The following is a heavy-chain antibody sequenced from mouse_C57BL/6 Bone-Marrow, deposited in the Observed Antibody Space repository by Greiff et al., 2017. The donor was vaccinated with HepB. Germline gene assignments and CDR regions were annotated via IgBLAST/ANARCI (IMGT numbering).Heavy chain of an antibody. CDR2: IWWDDDT. Sequence: QVQLMESGPGILQPSQSLSLTCSFSGFSLSTFGMGVGWLRQPSGKGLEWLAPIWWDDDTYYNPALKSRLTITKDTSNNQVFLKIANVDTADTATYYCARSYYGSTWFAYWGQGTLVTVSA. V-gene: IGHV8-8*01. J-gene: IGHJ3*01. CDR1: GFSLSTFGMG. D-gene: IGHD1-1*01. CDR3: ARSYYGSTWFAY.